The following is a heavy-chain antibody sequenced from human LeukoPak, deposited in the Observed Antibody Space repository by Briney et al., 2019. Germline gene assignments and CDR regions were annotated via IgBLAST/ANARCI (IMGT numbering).Heavy chain of an antibody. CDR2: IFYTGST. D-gene: IGHD2-2*01. V-gene: IGHV4-39*06. J-gene: IGHJ4*02. CDR1: GGSIINSNYH. Sequence: SETLSLTCTVSGGSIINSNYHWGWVRQPPGKGLEWIGSIFYTGSTYHNPSLKSRVTISFDTSKNQFTLRMSSLTAADTAIYYCARVDCISTSCPADYWGQGTLVTVSS. CDR3: ARVDCISTSCPADY.